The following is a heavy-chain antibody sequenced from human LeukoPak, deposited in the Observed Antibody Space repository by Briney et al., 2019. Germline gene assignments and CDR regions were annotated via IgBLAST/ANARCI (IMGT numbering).Heavy chain of an antibody. CDR2: INSDGSST. CDR3: ARDRDFWSGYYGLDY. Sequence: GGSLRLSCAASGFTFGSYWMHWVRQAPGKGLVWVSRINSDGSSTSYADSVKGRFTISRDNAKNTLYLQLNSLRAEDTAVYYCARDRDFWSGYYGLDYWGQGTLVTVSS. CDR1: GFTFGSYW. J-gene: IGHJ4*02. V-gene: IGHV3-74*01. D-gene: IGHD3-3*01.